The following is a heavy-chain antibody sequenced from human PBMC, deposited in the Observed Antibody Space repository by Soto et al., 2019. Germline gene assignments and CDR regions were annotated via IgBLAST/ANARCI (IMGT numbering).Heavy chain of an antibody. CDR1: GYTFTGYY. V-gene: IGHV1-2*02. CDR2: INPNSGGT. CDR3: ARDRSPLHSSSWANWFGP. Sequence: ASVKVSCKASGYTFTGYYMHWLRQAPGQGLEWKGWINPNSGGTNYAQKFQGRVTMTRDTSISTAYMELSRLRSDDTAVYYCARDRSPLHSSSWANWFGPWGQGTLGTGSS. J-gene: IGHJ5*02. D-gene: IGHD6-13*01.